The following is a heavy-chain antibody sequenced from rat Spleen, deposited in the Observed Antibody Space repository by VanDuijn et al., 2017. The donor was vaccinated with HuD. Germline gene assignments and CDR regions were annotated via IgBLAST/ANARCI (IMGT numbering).Heavy chain of an antibody. D-gene: IGHD1-11*01. V-gene: IGHV5-31*01. Sequence: EVQLVESGGGLMQPGRSLKLSCVASGFTFNNYWMTWIRQAPGKGLEWVASIADFGDYTYYPDSVKGRFTISRDNAKSTLYLQMDSLRSEDTATYYCARQDLGNYGGYSDVMDAWGQGASVTVSS. CDR3: ARQDLGNYGGYSDVMDA. J-gene: IGHJ4*01. CDR1: GFTFNNYW. CDR2: IADFGDYT.